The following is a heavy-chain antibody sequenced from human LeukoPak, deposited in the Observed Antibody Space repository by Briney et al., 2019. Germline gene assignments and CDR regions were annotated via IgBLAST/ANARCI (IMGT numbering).Heavy chain of an antibody. J-gene: IGHJ4*02. V-gene: IGHV3-74*01. D-gene: IGHD1-26*01. CDR3: ARGIVGPTGDY. CDR2: INSDGSTT. CDR1: GYTLTELS. Sequence: ASVKVSCKVSGYTLTELSMHWVRQAPGKGLVWVSRINSDGSTTSYAASVKGRFTISRDNAKNTLYLQMNSLRAEDTAVYYCARGIVGPTGDYWGQGTLVTVSS.